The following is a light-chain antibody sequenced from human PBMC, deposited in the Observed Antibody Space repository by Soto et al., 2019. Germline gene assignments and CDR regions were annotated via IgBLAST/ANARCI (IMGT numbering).Light chain of an antibody. CDR1: QSVSSSY. V-gene: IGKV3-20*01. J-gene: IGKJ1*01. CDR2: GAS. Sequence: EIVLTQSPGTLSLSPGERATLSCRASQSVSSSYFAWYQQKPGQAPRLLIYGASSRATGIPDRFSGSGSGTDFTLTISRLEPEDFVVYYCQQYGSSPPCTFGQGTKVEIK. CDR3: QQYGSSPPCT.